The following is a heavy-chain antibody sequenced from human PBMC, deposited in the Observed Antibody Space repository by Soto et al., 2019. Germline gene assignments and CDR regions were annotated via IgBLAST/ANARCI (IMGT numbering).Heavy chain of an antibody. CDR1: GGSFSGYY. CDR2: INHSGST. J-gene: IGHJ6*02. Sequence: SETLSLTCAVYGGSFSGYYWSWIRQPPGKGLEWIGEINHSGSTNYNPSLKSRITISVDTSKNQFSLKLSSVTAADTAVYYCARGQYYGSGSYYYYYHYGMDVWGQGTTAPVSS. CDR3: ARGQYYGSGSYYYYYHYGMDV. D-gene: IGHD3-10*01. V-gene: IGHV4-34*01.